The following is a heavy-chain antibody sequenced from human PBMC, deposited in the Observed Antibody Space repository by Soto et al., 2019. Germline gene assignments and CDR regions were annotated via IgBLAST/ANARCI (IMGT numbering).Heavy chain of an antibody. CDR3: AKARPSGGYSSVEAFDV. Sequence: GGSLRLSGSASGFTFSNYAMKWVRQSPGELLDWVSGVSATGTSPYSAGSVQGRCTISRDNSKNMFYLQMKSLRAEDTAIYFCAKARPSGGYSSVEAFDVWGQGTMVTVS. CDR2: VSATGTSP. CDR1: GFTFSNYA. D-gene: IGHD3-22*01. J-gene: IGHJ3*01. V-gene: IGHV3-23*01.